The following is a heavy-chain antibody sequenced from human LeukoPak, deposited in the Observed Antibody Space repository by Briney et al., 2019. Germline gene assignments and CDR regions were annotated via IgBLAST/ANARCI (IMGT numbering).Heavy chain of an antibody. J-gene: IGHJ4*02. CDR3: ARGKRYGITGTDFDY. Sequence: SETLSLTCAVYGGSFSGYYWSWIRQPPGNGLKWIGEINHSGSTNYNPSLNSRVTISVDTSKNQFSLKLSSVTAADTAVYYCARGKRYGITGTDFDYWGQGTLVTVSS. CDR2: INHSGST. CDR1: GGSFSGYY. D-gene: IGHD1-20*01. V-gene: IGHV4-34*01.